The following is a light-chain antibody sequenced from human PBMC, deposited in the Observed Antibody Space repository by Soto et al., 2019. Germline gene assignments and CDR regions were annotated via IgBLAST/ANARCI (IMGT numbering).Light chain of an antibody. CDR2: DVS. CDR3: CSYTTSNTRQIV. CDR1: SSDVGGYNY. V-gene: IGLV2-14*03. Sequence: QSALTQPASVSGSPGQAITISCTGTSSDVGGYNYVSWYLQHPGKAPKFMIYDVSSRPSGVSNRFSGSKSGNTASLTISGLQAEDEADYYCCSYTTSNTRQIVFGTGTKVTVL. J-gene: IGLJ1*01.